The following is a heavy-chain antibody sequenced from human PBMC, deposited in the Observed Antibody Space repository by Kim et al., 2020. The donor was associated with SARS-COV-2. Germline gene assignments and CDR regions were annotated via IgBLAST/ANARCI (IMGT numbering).Heavy chain of an antibody. Sequence: YSGSTNYDPTLKSRVTISVDTSKNQFSRKRSSVTAADTAVYYCATGRGDYWGRGTLVTVSS. CDR3: ATGRGDY. J-gene: IGHJ4*02. D-gene: IGHD3-10*01. V-gene: IGHV4-59*08. CDR2: YSGST.